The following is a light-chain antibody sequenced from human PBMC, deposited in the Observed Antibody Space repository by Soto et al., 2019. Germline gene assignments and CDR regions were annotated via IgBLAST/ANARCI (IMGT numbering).Light chain of an antibody. CDR1: SSDVGAFNF. Sequence: QSALTQPPSASGSPGQSVTISCTGTSSDVGAFNFVSWYQQHPGKAPKLMIYQVTKRPSGVPDRFSASKSGNTASLTVSGLQAEYEDAYYCSSYAVNSFYVFGTGTKRTVL. J-gene: IGLJ1*01. V-gene: IGLV2-8*01. CDR3: SSYAVNSFYV. CDR2: QVT.